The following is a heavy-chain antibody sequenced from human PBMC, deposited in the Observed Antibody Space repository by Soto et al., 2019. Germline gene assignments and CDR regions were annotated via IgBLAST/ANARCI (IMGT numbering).Heavy chain of an antibody. CDR2: IYYSGST. Sequence: SETLSLTCTVSGGSISSYYWSWIRQPPGKGLEWIGYIYYSGSTNYNPSLKSRVTISVDTSKNQFSLKLSSVTAADTAVYYCARVSSSSWWGPYYYDSSGYFDYWGQGTLVTVSS. V-gene: IGHV4-59*01. CDR3: ARVSSSSWWGPYYYDSSGYFDY. D-gene: IGHD3-22*01. J-gene: IGHJ4*02. CDR1: GGSISSYY.